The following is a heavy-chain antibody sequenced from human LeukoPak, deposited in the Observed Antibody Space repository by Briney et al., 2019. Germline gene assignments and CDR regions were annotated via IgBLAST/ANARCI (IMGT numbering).Heavy chain of an antibody. CDR1: GGSIGGNSY. CDR3: ARGGASSIPLDY. J-gene: IGHJ4*02. CDR2: ISNSGST. Sequence: SETLSLTCTVSGGSIGGNSYWSWIRQPPGKGPEWIGHISNSGSTYYSPSLSSRVTISLDTFKNQFSLKLRSVTAADTAVCYCARGGASSIPLDYWGRGTLVTVSS. V-gene: IGHV4-61*01. D-gene: IGHD1-26*01.